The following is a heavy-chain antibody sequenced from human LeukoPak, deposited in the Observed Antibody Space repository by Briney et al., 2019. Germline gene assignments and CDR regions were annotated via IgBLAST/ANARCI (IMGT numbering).Heavy chain of an antibody. D-gene: IGHD3-22*01. J-gene: IGHJ4*02. CDR3: AKSVNYYDSSFDY. CDR2: ISWNSGSI. Sequence: GGSLRLSCAASGFTFDDYAMHWVRQAPGKGLEWVSGISWNSGSIGYADSVKGRFTISRDNAKNSLYLQMNSLRAEDTALYYCAKSVNYYDSSFDYWGQGTLVTVSS. CDR1: GFTFDDYA. V-gene: IGHV3-9*01.